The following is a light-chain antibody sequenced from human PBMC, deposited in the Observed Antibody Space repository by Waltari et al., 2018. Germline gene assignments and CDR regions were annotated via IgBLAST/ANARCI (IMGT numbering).Light chain of an antibody. CDR3: QAWDSFTAI. CDR2: QDN. J-gene: IGLJ2*01. Sequence: SYELTQPPSVSVSPGQTASISCSGDKLGNKYTWWYQQKPGQSPVLVIYQDNKRPSGIPARFSASNSGNTATLTISATQAMDEADYHCQAWDSFTAIFGGGTRLTVL. V-gene: IGLV3-1*01. CDR1: KLGNKY.